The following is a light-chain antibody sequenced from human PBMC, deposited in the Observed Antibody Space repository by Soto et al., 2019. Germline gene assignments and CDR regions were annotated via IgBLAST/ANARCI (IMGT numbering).Light chain of an antibody. CDR3: QQYYSTPPYT. J-gene: IGKJ2*01. CDR2: WAS. Sequence: DIVMTQSPDSLTVSLGERATINCKSSQSVLFSSNNKNYLAWYQQKPGQPPKLLIYWASTRDSGVPDRFSGSGSGTDFTLTISGLQAEDVAVYYCQQYYSTPPYTFGQGTKVQIK. V-gene: IGKV4-1*01. CDR1: QSVLFSSNNKNY.